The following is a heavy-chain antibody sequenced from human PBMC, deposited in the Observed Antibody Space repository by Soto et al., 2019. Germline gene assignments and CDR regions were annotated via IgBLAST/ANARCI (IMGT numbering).Heavy chain of an antibody. V-gene: IGHV4-59*08. D-gene: IGHD6-19*01. Sequence: QVQLQESGPGLVKPSETLSLTCTVSGGSISSYYWSWIRQPPGKGLEWIGYIYYSGSTNYNPSLKSRVTISVDTSKNQFSLKLSSVTAADTAVYYCARHRYSSGRAYYFDYWGQGTLVTVSS. CDR2: IYYSGST. J-gene: IGHJ4*02. CDR1: GGSISSYY. CDR3: ARHRYSSGRAYYFDY.